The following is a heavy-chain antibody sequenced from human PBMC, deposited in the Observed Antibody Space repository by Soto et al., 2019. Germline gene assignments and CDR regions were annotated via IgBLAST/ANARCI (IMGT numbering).Heavy chain of an antibody. CDR3: ARGGHWFNWFDP. J-gene: IGHJ5*02. CDR2: IIPILGIA. Sequence: SVKVSCKASGGTFSSYTISWVRQAPGQGLEWMGRIIPILGIANYAQKFQGRVTITADKSTSTAYMELRSLRSDDTAVYYCARGGHWFNWFDPWGQGTLVTVSS. V-gene: IGHV1-69*02. CDR1: GGTFSSYT. D-gene: IGHD3-10*01.